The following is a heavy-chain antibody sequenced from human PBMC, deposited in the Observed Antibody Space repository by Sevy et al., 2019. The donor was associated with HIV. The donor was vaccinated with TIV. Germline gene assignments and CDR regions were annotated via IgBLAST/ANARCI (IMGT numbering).Heavy chain of an antibody. Sequence: SRPTLVNPTQTLTLTCTFSGFSISTSGVGVGWIRQPPGKALEWLALIYWNDDKRYSPSLKSRLTITKDTSKNQAVLTMTIMDPVDTATYYCGHCGSWMGSGSYYYPSYYYGMDVWGQGTTVPVSS. D-gene: IGHD3-10*01. J-gene: IGHJ6*02. CDR3: GHCGSWMGSGSYYYPSYYYGMDV. CDR1: GFSISTSGVG. CDR2: IYWNDDK. V-gene: IGHV2-5*01.